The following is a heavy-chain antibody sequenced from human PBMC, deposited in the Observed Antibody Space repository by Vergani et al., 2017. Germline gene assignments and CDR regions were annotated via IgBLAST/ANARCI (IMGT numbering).Heavy chain of an antibody. D-gene: IGHD2-15*01. J-gene: IGHJ4*02. Sequence: QAQLQESGPRLVKPSQTLSLTCTVSGEPIRSGSHYWSWIRQPAGKGPEWIGHIHTGGSTDLNPSFKSRVSISVDTSKSQFSLKLNSVTVADTAVYYCAGSRPYCTSGSCPAIWGQGTLVTVSS. CDR3: AGSRPYCTSGSCPAI. CDR1: GEPIRSGSHY. CDR2: IHTGGST. V-gene: IGHV4-61*02.